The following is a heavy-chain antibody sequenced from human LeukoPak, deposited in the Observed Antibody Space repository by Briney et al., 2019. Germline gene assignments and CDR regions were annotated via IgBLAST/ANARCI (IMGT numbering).Heavy chain of an antibody. V-gene: IGHV1-46*01. Sequence: ASVKVSCKASGYTFTSYYMHWVRQAPGQGLEWMGIINPSGGSTSYAQKFQGRVTMTRDASTSTVYMELSSLRSEDTAVYYCIAAAGTSDDYWGQGTLVTVSS. CDR1: GYTFTSYY. J-gene: IGHJ4*02. D-gene: IGHD6-13*01. CDR3: IAAAGTSDDY. CDR2: INPSGGST.